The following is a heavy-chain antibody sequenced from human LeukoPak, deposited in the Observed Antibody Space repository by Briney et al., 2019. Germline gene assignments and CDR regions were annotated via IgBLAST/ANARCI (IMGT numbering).Heavy chain of an antibody. J-gene: IGHJ4*02. CDR2: IIPIFGTA. CDR1: GGTFSSYA. V-gene: IGHV1-69*13. CDR3: AREKYGSGSYWLVNRPYYFDY. D-gene: IGHD3-10*01. Sequence: ASVKVSCKASGGTFSSYAISWVRQAPGQGLEWMGGIIPIFGTANYAQKFQGRVAITADESTSTAYMELSSLRSEDTAVYYCAREKYGSGSYWLVNRPYYFDYWGQGTLVTVSS.